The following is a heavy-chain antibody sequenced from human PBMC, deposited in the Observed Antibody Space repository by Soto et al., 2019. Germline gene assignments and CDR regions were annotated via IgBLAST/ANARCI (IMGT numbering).Heavy chain of an antibody. V-gene: IGHV3-74*01. CDR3: ARGHSWSYSLDF. CDR2: INSDGGTT. Sequence: EVQLVESGGGFVQPGGSLRLSCAASGFTFSSYWIHWVRQAPGKGLVWVSRINSDGGTTNYADSLKGRFTISGDNAKNTLFLQMNSLRAVDTAIYYFARGHSWSYSLDFWGQGTLVTVSS. J-gene: IGHJ4*02. D-gene: IGHD3-10*01. CDR1: GFTFSSYW.